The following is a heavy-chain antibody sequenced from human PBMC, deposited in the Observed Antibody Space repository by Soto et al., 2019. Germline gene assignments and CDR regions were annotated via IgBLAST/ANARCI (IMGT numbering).Heavy chain of an antibody. CDR1: GYNFTSYY. D-gene: IGHD2-21*01. CDR3: ARGGGIVVVIAPYDH. J-gene: IGHJ4*02. V-gene: IGHV1-46*03. Sequence: ASVKVSCKASGYNFTSYYMNWVRQAPGQGLEWLGIINPSGGYTTYAQRFLGRVTMTSDTSTSTVHMELGSLTSEDTAVYYCARGGGIVVVIAPYDHWGQGTLVTVSS. CDR2: INPSGGYT.